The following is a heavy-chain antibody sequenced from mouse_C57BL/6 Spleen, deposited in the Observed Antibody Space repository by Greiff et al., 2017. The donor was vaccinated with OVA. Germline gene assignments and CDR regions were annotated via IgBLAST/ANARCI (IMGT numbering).Heavy chain of an antibody. J-gene: IGHJ2*01. V-gene: IGHV1-64*01. D-gene: IGHD4-1*01. CDR2: IHPNSGST. CDR3: ARNWDHVVNYFDY. Sequence: QVQLKQPGAELVKPGASVKLSCKASGYTFTSYWMHWVKQRPGQGLEWIGMIHPNSGSTNYNEKFKSKATLTVDKSSSTAYMQLSSLTSEDSAVYYCARNWDHVVNYFDYWGQGTTLTVSS. CDR1: GYTFTSYW.